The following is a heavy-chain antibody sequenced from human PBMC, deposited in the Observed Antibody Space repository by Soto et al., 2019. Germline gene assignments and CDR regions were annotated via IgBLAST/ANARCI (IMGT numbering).Heavy chain of an antibody. J-gene: IGHJ6*04. V-gene: IGHV3-48*02. CDR1: GFTFSLYS. CDR3: AGAVTWVLDV. D-gene: IGHD3-16*01. Sequence: EVQLVESGGGLVQPGGSLRLSCAASGFTFSLYSMSWVRQAPGKGLEWVSYISRSSTGIHYADSVKGRFTISRDDVKNQMHLQRNGVREGNRAVNYGAGAVTWVLDVWGKGTTVSISS. CDR2: ISRSSTGI.